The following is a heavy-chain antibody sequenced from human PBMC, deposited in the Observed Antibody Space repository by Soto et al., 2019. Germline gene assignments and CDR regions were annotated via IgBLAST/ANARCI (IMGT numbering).Heavy chain of an antibody. CDR1: GFTFSSYS. J-gene: IGHJ3*02. Sequence: EVQLVESGGGLVQPGGSLRLSCAASGFTFSSYSMNWVRQAPGKGLEWVSYISSSSSTIYYADSVKGRFTISRDNAKKSLYLQMNSLRDEDTAAYYCTRYLTPGSSGWYPSDPFDIWGQGTMVTVSS. D-gene: IGHD6-19*01. CDR3: TRYLTPGSSGWYPSDPFDI. CDR2: ISSSSSTI. V-gene: IGHV3-48*02.